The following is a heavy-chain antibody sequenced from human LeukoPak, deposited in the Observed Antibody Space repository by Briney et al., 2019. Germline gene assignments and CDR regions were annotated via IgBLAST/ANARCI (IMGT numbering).Heavy chain of an antibody. CDR1: GGSFSGYH. J-gene: IGHJ4*02. D-gene: IGHD3-22*01. CDR2: INHSGST. Sequence: RPSETLSLTCAVYGGSFSGYHWSWIRQPPGKGLEWIGEINHSGSTNYNSSLKSRVTISVDTSKNQFSLKLSSVTAADTAVYYCARVTGYMIEDYFDYWGQGTLVTVSS. V-gene: IGHV4-34*01. CDR3: ARVTGYMIEDYFDY.